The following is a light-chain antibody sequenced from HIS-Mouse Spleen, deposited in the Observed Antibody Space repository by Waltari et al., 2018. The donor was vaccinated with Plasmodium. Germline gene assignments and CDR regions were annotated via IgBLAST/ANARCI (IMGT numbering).Light chain of an antibody. Sequence: QSALTQHASVSGSPGRSITISSTGTRSDVVSYNFLSWYQQHPGKAPKLMIYEGSKRPSGVSNRFSGSKSGNTASLTISGLQAEDEADYYCCSYAGSSTLVFGGGTKLTVL. CDR2: EGS. CDR3: CSYAGSSTLV. CDR1: RSDVVSYNF. J-gene: IGLJ2*01. V-gene: IGLV2-23*01.